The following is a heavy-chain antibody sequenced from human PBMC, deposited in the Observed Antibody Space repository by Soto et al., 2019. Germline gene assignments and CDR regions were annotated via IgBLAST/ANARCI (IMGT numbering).Heavy chain of an antibody. D-gene: IGHD3-16*02. CDR1: GFTFSSYG. J-gene: IGHJ6*02. Sequence: GSLRLSCAASGFTFSSYGMHWVRQAPGKGLEWVAVISYEGSNKYYADSVKGRFTISRDNSKNTLYLQMNSLRAEDTAVYYCAKDIGDYYYYGMDVWGQGTTVTVSS. CDR2: ISYEGSNK. CDR3: AKDIGDYYYYGMDV. V-gene: IGHV3-30*18.